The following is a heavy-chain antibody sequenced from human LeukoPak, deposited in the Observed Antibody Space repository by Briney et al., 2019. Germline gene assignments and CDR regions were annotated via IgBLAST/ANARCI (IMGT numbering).Heavy chain of an antibody. CDR1: GGSISNYY. Sequence: SETLSLTCTVSGGSISNYYWSWIRQPPGKGLEWIGYMYYSGSTNYNPSLKSRVTISVDTSKNQFSLKLSSVTAADTAVYYCARLSYYYDSSGYPGTDDAFDIWGQGTMVTVSS. V-gene: IGHV4-59*08. D-gene: IGHD3-22*01. CDR2: MYYSGST. CDR3: ARLSYYYDSSGYPGTDDAFDI. J-gene: IGHJ3*02.